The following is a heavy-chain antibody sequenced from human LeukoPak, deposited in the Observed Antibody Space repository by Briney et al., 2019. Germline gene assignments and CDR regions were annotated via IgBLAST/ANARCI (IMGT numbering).Heavy chain of an antibody. Sequence: GSLRLSCAASGFTFSDYYMSWIRQAPGKGLEWVGRIKSKADGETTDYAAPVKGRFFMSRDDSKATLYLQMNYLETEDTAVYYCTTDLGITMIRGVIVSWGQGTLVTVSS. J-gene: IGHJ4*02. CDR1: GFTFSDYY. CDR2: IKSKADGETT. CDR3: TTDLGITMIRGVIVS. D-gene: IGHD3-10*01. V-gene: IGHV3-15*01.